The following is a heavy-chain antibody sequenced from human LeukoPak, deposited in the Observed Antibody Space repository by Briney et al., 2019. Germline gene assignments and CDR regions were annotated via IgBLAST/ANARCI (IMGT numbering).Heavy chain of an antibody. CDR1: GGSIRSYY. J-gene: IGHJ4*02. Sequence: SETLSLTCTVSGGSIRSYYWSWICQAPGKGLEWIGYIYYSGSTNYNPALKSRVTISVDTSKNQLSLKLTSVTAADTAVYYCARLGGYYFDYWGQGTLVAVSS. D-gene: IGHD3-22*01. CDR3: ARLGGYYFDY. V-gene: IGHV4-59*12. CDR2: IYYSGST.